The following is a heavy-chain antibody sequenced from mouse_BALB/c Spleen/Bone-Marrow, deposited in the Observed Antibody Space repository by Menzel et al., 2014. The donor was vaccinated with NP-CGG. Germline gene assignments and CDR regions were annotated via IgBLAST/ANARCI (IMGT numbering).Heavy chain of an antibody. Sequence: EVKLVESGGGLVKPGGSLKLSCAASGFTFSNYAMSWVRQTPEKRLEWVAIISSGGSYTYYPDSVKGRFTISRDNAKTILYLQMSSQRSEDTAMCYCARQDGFDYWGQCTTLTVSS. CDR1: GFTFSNYA. D-gene: IGHD2-3*01. J-gene: IGHJ2*01. V-gene: IGHV5-9-3*01. CDR2: ISSGGSYT. CDR3: ARQDGFDY.